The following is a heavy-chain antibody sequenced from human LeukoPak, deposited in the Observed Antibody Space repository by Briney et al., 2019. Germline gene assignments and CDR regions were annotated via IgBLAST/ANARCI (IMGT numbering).Heavy chain of an antibody. CDR1: GGSISSSSYY. V-gene: IGHV4-39*01. CDR3: ARGLGYCSSTSCPEGNWFDP. CDR2: IYYSGST. D-gene: IGHD2-2*01. Sequence: SETLSLTCTVSGGSISSSSYYWGWIRQPPGKGLEWIGRIYYSGSTYYNPSLKSRVTISVDTSKNQFSLKLSSVTAADTAVYYCARGLGYCSSTSCPEGNWFDPWGQGTLVTVSS. J-gene: IGHJ5*02.